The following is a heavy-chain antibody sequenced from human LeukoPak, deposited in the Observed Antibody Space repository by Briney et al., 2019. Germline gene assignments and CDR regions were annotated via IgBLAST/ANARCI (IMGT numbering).Heavy chain of an antibody. Sequence: GASVKVSCKASGGTFSSYAISWVRQAPGQGLEWMGGIIPIFGTANYAQKFQGRVTITADESTSTAYMELSSLRSEDTAVYYCARGGGENYYYYGMDVWGQGTTVTVSS. CDR2: IIPIFGTA. CDR3: ARGGGENYYYYGMDV. CDR1: GGTFSSYA. D-gene: IGHD2-21*01. V-gene: IGHV1-69*13. J-gene: IGHJ6*02.